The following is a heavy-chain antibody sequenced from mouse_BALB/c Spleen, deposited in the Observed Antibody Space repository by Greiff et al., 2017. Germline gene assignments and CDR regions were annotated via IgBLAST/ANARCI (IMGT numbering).Heavy chain of an antibody. Sequence: QVQLKESGPGLVAPSQSLSITCTVSGFSLTSYGVHWVRQPPGKGLEWLGVIWAGGSTNYNSALMSRLSISKDNSKSQVFLKMNSLQTDDTAMYYCARGPSAYYRYDIGYFDYWGQGTTLTVSS. J-gene: IGHJ2*01. CDR3: ARGPSAYYRYDIGYFDY. CDR2: IWAGGST. V-gene: IGHV2-9*02. CDR1: GFSLTSYG. D-gene: IGHD2-14*01.